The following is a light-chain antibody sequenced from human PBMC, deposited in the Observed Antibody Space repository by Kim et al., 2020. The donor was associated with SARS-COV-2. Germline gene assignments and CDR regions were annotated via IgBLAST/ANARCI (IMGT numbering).Light chain of an antibody. V-gene: IGKV3-20*01. J-gene: IGKJ2*03. CDR2: GAS. CDR3: QQYGSSPRS. Sequence: FPGERANLACRASQNINANHLAWYQQRPGQAPRLLIYGASSRGTGVPDRFSGSGSGTDFTLSISRLEPEDFAVYYCQQYGSSPRSFGQGTKLEI. CDR1: QNINANH.